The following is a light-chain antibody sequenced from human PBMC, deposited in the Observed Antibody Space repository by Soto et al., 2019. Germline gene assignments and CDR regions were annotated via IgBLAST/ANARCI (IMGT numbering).Light chain of an antibody. CDR1: QSVAGSY. V-gene: IGKV3-20*01. Sequence: EIVLTQSPGTLSLSPGERATVSCRASQSVAGSYLAWYQQKPGQAPRLLIYGASSRTTGIPDRFSGSGSGTDFTLTISRLEPEDLAVYYCQQYGYSRVTFGPGTKVDIK. CDR3: QQYGYSRVT. CDR2: GAS. J-gene: IGKJ3*01.